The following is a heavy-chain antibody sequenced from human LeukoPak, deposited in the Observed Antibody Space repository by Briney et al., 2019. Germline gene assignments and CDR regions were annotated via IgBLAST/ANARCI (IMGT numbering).Heavy chain of an antibody. CDR3: AREGWDLNALDI. CDR1: GFTFDDHA. CDR2: ISWNSGNT. V-gene: IGHV3-9*01. J-gene: IGHJ3*02. Sequence: PGGSLRLSCAASGFTFDDHAMHWVRQAPGKGLEWVAGISWNSGNTGYADSVKGRFTISRDNSKNSLFLQMDSLRAEDSAIYYCAREGWDLNALDIWGQGTMVTVSP. D-gene: IGHD1-26*01.